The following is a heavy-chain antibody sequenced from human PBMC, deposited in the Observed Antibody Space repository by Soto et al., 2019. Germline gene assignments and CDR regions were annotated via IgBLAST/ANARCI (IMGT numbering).Heavy chain of an antibody. CDR3: AITTSTVSYWFDP. CDR1: GFSFGGYW. V-gene: IGHV3-7*03. CDR2: IKEDGSER. D-gene: IGHD4-4*01. J-gene: IGHJ5*02. Sequence: GGSLRLSCVGSGFSFGGYWMSWFRQAPGQGPEWVANIKEDGSERHYVDSVKGRFTISRANPENSLFLQMNNLRVEDSAIYYCAITTSTVSYWFDPWGPGTQVTVSS.